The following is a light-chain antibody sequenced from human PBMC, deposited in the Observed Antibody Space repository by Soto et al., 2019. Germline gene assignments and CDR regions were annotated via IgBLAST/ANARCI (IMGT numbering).Light chain of an antibody. CDR3: AAWHPSLNGPV. J-gene: IGLJ2*01. V-gene: IGLV1-36*01. Sequence: QSVLTQPPSVSEAPRQRVTISCSGSSSNIGNNAVNWYQQLPGKAPKLLIYYDDLLPSGVSDRFSGSKSGTSASLAISGLQSEDEGDYYCAAWHPSLNGPVFGGGPKVTVL. CDR1: SSNIGNNA. CDR2: YDD.